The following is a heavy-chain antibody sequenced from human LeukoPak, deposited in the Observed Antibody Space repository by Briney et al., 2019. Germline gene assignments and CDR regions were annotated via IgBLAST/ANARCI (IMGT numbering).Heavy chain of an antibody. CDR1: GGSFSGYY. J-gene: IGHJ4*02. CDR2: INHSGST. CDR3: ASSLADVSGPFDY. Sequence: SETLSLTCAVYGGSFSGYYWSWIRQPPGKGLEWIGEINHSGSTNYNPSLKSRVTISVDTSKNQFSLKLSSVTAADTAVYYCASSLADVSGPFDYWGQGALVTVSS. D-gene: IGHD2-15*01. V-gene: IGHV4-34*01.